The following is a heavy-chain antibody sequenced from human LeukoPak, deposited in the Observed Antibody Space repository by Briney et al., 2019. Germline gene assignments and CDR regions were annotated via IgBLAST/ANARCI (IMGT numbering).Heavy chain of an antibody. J-gene: IGHJ4*02. D-gene: IGHD3-10*01. Sequence: GGSLRLSCAASGFTFSSYAMSWVRQAPGKGLEWVSAISGSGGSTYYADSVKGRFTISRDNSKNTLYLQMNSLRAEDTAVYYCAKMTGYYDSGSYDFDYWGQGTLVTVSS. V-gene: IGHV3-23*01. CDR2: ISGSGGST. CDR1: GFTFSSYA. CDR3: AKMTGYYDSGSYDFDY.